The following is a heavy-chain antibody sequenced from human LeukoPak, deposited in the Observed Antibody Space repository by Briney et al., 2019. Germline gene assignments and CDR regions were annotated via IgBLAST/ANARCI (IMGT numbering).Heavy chain of an antibody. Sequence: GGSLRLSCAASGFTFSTYAIHWVRQAPGKGLEWVAVISYDGSNKFYADSVKGRFTISRDNSKNTLYLQMNSLRAEDTAVYYCAKDCLGLLWFGELRGHYYYYMDVWGKGTTVTISS. CDR2: ISYDGSNK. CDR3: AKDCLGLLWFGELRGHYYYYMDV. D-gene: IGHD3-10*01. V-gene: IGHV3-30*04. CDR1: GFTFSTYA. J-gene: IGHJ6*03.